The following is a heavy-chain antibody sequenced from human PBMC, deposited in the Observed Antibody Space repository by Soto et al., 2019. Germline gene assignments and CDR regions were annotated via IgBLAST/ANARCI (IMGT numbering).Heavy chain of an antibody. J-gene: IGHJ6*02. D-gene: IGHD2-15*01. CDR2: ICPGDSDT. Sequence: ESRKISGKGSGYSCTSYWIGWVRQRPGKGLEWMGIICPGDSDTRYSPSFQGHVTITVDKSTNTAYLQWNTLRASDTAMYYCALHLSTFRYYSYALQFWPQRTSVTVSS. V-gene: IGHV5-51*01. CDR3: ALHLSTFRYYSYALQF. CDR1: GYSCTSYW.